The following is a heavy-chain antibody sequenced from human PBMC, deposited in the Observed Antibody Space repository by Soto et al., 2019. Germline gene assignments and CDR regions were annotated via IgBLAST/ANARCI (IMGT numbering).Heavy chain of an antibody. V-gene: IGHV1-18*01. CDR2: ISAYNGDT. Sequence: ASVKVSCKASGYTFTNYGITWVRQAPGQGLEWMGWISAYNGDTHYTQRLQGRVTMTTDTSTSTAYMELRGLRSDDTAVYYCARVLHFVGYFSYDMDTWGKQTTVPVSS. D-gene: IGHD5-12*01. CDR1: GYTFTNYG. CDR3: ARVLHFVGYFSYDMDT. J-gene: IGHJ6*03.